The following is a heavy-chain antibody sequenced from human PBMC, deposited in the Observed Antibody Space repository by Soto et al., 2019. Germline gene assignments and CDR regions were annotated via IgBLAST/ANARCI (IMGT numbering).Heavy chain of an antibody. CDR2: ISAYNDNT. CDR1: GYTFTSYG. Sequence: QVQLVQSGAEVKKPGASVKVSCKASGYTFTSYGISWVRQAPGQGLEWMGWISAYNDNTNYAQKLQGRVTMTTDTSTSTAYMELRSLRSDDTAVYYCARLGPSYYYDSSGYYYSWFDPWGQGILVTVSS. J-gene: IGHJ5*02. D-gene: IGHD3-22*01. CDR3: ARLGPSYYYDSSGYYYSWFDP. V-gene: IGHV1-18*01.